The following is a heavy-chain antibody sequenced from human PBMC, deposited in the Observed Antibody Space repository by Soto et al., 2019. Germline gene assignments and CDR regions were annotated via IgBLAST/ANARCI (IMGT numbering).Heavy chain of an antibody. CDR3: TRGGDAYKNGH. D-gene: IGHD2-21*01. CDR2: VYYSGST. J-gene: IGHJ4*02. CDR1: SGPSKSHN. Sequence: PSETLSLTCTFSSGPSKSHNWGWIRQPPGKGLEWIGYVYYSGSTSYNPSLKSRVTISVDTSKNQFSLKLTSVNAADTAVYYCTRGGDAYKNGHWGQGTLVTVSS. V-gene: IGHV4-59*11.